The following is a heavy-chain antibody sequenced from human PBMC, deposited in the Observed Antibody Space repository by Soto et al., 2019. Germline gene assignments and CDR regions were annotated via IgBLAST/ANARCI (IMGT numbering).Heavy chain of an antibody. CDR1: GYTFTSYG. D-gene: IGHD6-19*01. CDR3: ARDRLIEWQWLVIDAFDI. Sequence: ASVKVSCKASGYTFTSYGISWVRQAPGQGLEWMGWISAYNGNTNYAQKLQGRVTMTTDTSTSTAYTELRSLRSDDTAVYYCARDRLIEWQWLVIDAFDIWGQGTMVTVSS. CDR2: ISAYNGNT. V-gene: IGHV1-18*01. J-gene: IGHJ3*02.